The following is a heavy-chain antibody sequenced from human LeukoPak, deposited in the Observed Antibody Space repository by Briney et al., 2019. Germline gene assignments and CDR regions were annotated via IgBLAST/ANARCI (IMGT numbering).Heavy chain of an antibody. CDR2: IYTSGST. CDR3: ARGGGSDWYFDL. J-gene: IGHJ2*01. D-gene: IGHD3-16*01. V-gene: IGHV4-61*02. CDR1: GGSISSGSYY. Sequence: QPSQTLSLTCTVSGGSISSGSYYWSWIRRPAGKGLEWIGRIYTSGSTNYNPSLKSRVTISVDTSKNQFSLKPSSVTAADTAVYYCARGGGSDWYFDLWGRGTLVTVSS.